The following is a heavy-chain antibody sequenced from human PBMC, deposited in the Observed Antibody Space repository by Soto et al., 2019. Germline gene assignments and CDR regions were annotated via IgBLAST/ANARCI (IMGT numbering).Heavy chain of an antibody. D-gene: IGHD4-17*01. CDR3: AHRGYGDYPRDNWFDP. CDR1: GFALNTGGKG. CDR2: IYWNDDE. J-gene: IGHJ5*02. Sequence: QITLKESGPTLVRPTQTLTLTCTFSGFALNTGGKGVGWIRQPPGKALEWLAVIYWNDDERYSPSLKSRLTITKDTSKNQVVLTMTNMDPEDTATYYCAHRGYGDYPRDNWFDPWGHGTQVTVSS. V-gene: IGHV2-5*01.